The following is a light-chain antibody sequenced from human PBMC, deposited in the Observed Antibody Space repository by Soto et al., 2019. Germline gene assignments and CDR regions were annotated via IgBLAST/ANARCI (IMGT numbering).Light chain of an antibody. CDR1: SSDVGGYNY. CDR3: SSYTSSSTLV. Sequence: QSALTQPASESGSPGQSITISCTGTSSDVGGYNYVSWYQQHPGKAPKLMIYEVSNRPSGVSNRFSGSKSGNTASLTISGLQAEDESDYYCSSYTSSSTLVFGTGTKDTVL. V-gene: IGLV2-14*01. CDR2: EVS. J-gene: IGLJ1*01.